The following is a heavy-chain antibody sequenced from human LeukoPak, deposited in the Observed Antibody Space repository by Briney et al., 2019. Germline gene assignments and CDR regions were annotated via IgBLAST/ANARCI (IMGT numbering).Heavy chain of an antibody. CDR2: IYDYDSGTT. Sequence: SETLSLTCSVSGGSISTYYWTWIRQPPGKGLEWIGYIYDYDSGTTNYNPSLKSRVTISVDTSKNQFSLRLSSVTAADTAVYYCARQEAHAASGYDLIDHWGQGTLVTVSS. D-gene: IGHD5-12*01. V-gene: IGHV4-59*08. CDR1: GGSISTYY. CDR3: ARQEAHAASGYDLIDH. J-gene: IGHJ4*02.